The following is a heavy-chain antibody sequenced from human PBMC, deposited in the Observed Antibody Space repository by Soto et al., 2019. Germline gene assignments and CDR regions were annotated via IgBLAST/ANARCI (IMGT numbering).Heavy chain of an antibody. Sequence: EVQLVESGGGLVKPGGSPRLSCAASGFTFSSYSMNWVRQAPGKGLEWVSSISSSSSYIYYADSVKGRFTISRDNAKNSLYLQMNSLRAEDTAVYYCASGGATNNNWFDPWGQGTLVTVSS. CDR3: ASGGATNNNWFDP. CDR1: GFTFSSYS. CDR2: ISSSSSYI. J-gene: IGHJ5*02. D-gene: IGHD1-26*01. V-gene: IGHV3-21*01.